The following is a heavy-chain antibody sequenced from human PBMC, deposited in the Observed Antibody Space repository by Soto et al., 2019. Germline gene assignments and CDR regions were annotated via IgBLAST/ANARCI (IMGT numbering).Heavy chain of an antibody. V-gene: IGHV3-74*01. Sequence: PVVSLRLSCAAAGVTFSSYGRHWVRQAPGKGLVWVSRINSDGSSTSYADSVKGRFTISRDNAKNTLYLQMNSLRAEDTAVYYCASQRYSSSWYPDAFDIWGQGTMVTVSS. CDR3: ASQRYSSSWYPDAFDI. D-gene: IGHD6-13*01. CDR1: GVTFSSYG. J-gene: IGHJ3*02. CDR2: INSDGSST.